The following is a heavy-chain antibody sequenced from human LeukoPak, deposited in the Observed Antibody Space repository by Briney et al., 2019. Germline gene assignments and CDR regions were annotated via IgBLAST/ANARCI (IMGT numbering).Heavy chain of an antibody. J-gene: IGHJ4*02. CDR1: GYTFTRYC. D-gene: IGHD3-10*01. Sequence: ASVKVSCKASGYTFTRYCISWVRQAPGQGLEWMGWISAYSGNTNYAQKLQGRVTMTTDTSTSTAYMELRSLRSDDTAVYYCARSPSVRGVIIPLLDYWGQGTLVTVSS. CDR2: ISAYSGNT. CDR3: ARSPSVRGVIIPLLDY. V-gene: IGHV1-18*01.